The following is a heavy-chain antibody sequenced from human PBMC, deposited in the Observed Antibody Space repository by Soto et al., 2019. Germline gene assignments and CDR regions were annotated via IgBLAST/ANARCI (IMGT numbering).Heavy chain of an antibody. CDR2: TRNKANSYTT. CDR1: GFTFSDHY. J-gene: IGHJ4*02. V-gene: IGHV3-72*01. Sequence: PGGSLRLSCAASGFTFSDHYMDWVRQAPGKGLEWVGRTRNKANSYTTEYAASVKGRFTISRDDSKNSLYLQMNSLKTEDTAVYYCARGYYYDSSGYAYWGQGTPVTVSS. D-gene: IGHD3-22*01. CDR3: ARGYYYDSSGYAY.